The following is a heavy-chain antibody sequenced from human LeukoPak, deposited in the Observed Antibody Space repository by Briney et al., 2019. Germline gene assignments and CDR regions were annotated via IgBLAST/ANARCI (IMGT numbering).Heavy chain of an antibody. D-gene: IGHD3-10*01. CDR1: GGSFSGYY. CDR3: ARQNYGSAPLRY. Sequence: SETLSLTCAVYGGSFSGYYWSWIRQPPGKGLEWIGEINHSGSTHYNPSLKSRVTISVDTSKNQFSLKLSSVTAADTAVYYCARQNYGSAPLRYWGQGTLVTVSS. J-gene: IGHJ4*02. V-gene: IGHV4-34*01. CDR2: INHSGST.